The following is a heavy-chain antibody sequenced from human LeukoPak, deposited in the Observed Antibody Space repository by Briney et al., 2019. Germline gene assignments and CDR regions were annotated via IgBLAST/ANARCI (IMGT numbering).Heavy chain of an antibody. CDR3: ASYCSSTSCAFQSALHYGMDV. CDR1: GGSFSGYY. CDR2: INHSGST. Sequence: PSETLSLICAVYGGSFSGYYWSWIRQPPGKGLEWIGEINHSGSTNYNPSLKSRVTISVDASKNQFSLKLSSVTAADTAVYYCASYCSSTSCAFQSALHYGMDVWGQGTTVTVSS. J-gene: IGHJ6*02. D-gene: IGHD2-2*01. V-gene: IGHV4-34*01.